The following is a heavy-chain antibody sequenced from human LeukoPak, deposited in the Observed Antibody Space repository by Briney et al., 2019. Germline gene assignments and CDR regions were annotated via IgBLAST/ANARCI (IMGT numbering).Heavy chain of an antibody. CDR2: ISAYNGNT. D-gene: IGHD4-17*01. CDR3: ARELGDTRGYFDY. CDR1: GYTFTSYG. Sequence: ASVKVSCKASGYTFTSYGISWVRQAPGQGLEWMGWISAYNGNTNYAQKFQGRVTITADESTSTAYMELSSLRSEDTAVYYCARELGDTRGYFDYWGQGTLVTVSS. J-gene: IGHJ4*02. V-gene: IGHV1-18*01.